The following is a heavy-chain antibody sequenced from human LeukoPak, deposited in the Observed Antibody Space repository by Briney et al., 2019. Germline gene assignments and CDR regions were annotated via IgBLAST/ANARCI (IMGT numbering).Heavy chain of an antibody. CDR1: GFTFSRYW. CDR3: VRSATFDY. Sequence: GGSLRLSCAASGFTFSRYWMHWVRQAPGKGLEWVSYISSSGDTIYYADSVKGRFTISRDNAKNSLYLQMNSLRGEDTAVYYCVRSATFDYWGQGTLVTVSS. V-gene: IGHV3-48*03. D-gene: IGHD2-15*01. CDR2: ISSSGDTI. J-gene: IGHJ4*02.